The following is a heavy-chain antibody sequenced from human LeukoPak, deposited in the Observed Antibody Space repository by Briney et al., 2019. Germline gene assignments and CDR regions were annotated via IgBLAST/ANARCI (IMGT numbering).Heavy chain of an antibody. Sequence: ASVKVSCKASGYTFTSYGISWVRQAPGQGLEWMGWISAYNGNTNYAQKLQGRVTMTTDTSTSTAYMKLRSLRSDDTAVYYCARDEGSCSSTSCYYDFDYWGQGTLVAVSS. J-gene: IGHJ4*02. CDR2: ISAYNGNT. V-gene: IGHV1-18*01. CDR3: ARDEGSCSSTSCYYDFDY. D-gene: IGHD2-2*01. CDR1: GYTFTSYG.